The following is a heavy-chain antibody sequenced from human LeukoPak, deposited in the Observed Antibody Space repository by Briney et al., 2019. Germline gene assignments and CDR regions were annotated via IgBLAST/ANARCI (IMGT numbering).Heavy chain of an antibody. CDR2: IYHSGST. J-gene: IGHJ4*02. D-gene: IGHD2-21*02. Sequence: SETLSLTCAASGGPISSGGYSWSWIRQSPGKGLEWIGYIYHSGSTYYNPSLKSRVTISVDRSKNQFSLKLSSVTAADTAVYYCAKSSAVTGPFDYWGQGTLVTVSS. CDR3: AKSSAVTGPFDY. V-gene: IGHV4-30-2*06. CDR1: GGPISSGGYS.